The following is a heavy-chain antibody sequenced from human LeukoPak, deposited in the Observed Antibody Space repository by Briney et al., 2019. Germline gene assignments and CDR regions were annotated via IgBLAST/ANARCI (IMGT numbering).Heavy chain of an antibody. CDR1: GFTFSNHA. D-gene: IGHD4-17*01. CDR3: ARGSDGDFT. CDR2: IYSGGST. J-gene: IGHJ5*02. V-gene: IGHV3-66*01. Sequence: GGSLRLSCTASGFTFSNHAMSWVRQAPGKGLEWVSLIYSGGSTYYADSVKGRFTISRDNSKNTLYLQMNSLRAEDTAVYYCARGSDGDFTWGQGTLVTVSS.